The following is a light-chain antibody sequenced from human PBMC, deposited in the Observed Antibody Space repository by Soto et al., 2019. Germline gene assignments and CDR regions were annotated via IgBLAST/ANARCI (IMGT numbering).Light chain of an antibody. CDR2: GAA. V-gene: IGKV3-20*01. CDR1: ENVYINS. J-gene: IGKJ3*01. CDR3: QQYGTSRLT. Sequence: EIVLTQSPGTLSLSPGEGATLSCRASENVYINSLAWYQQKPGQPPRLLIYGAATRASAVPDRFSGSGSGADFTLTITGLEPEDLAVDYCQQYGTSRLTFGHGTRVD.